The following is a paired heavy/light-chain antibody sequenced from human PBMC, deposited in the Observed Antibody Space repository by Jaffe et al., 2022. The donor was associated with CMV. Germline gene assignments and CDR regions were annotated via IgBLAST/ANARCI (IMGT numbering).Light chain of an antibody. V-gene: IGLV2-14*03. CDR3: CSYASSSTLV. J-gene: IGLJ1*01. CDR2: DVS. CDR1: SSDVGGYNY. Sequence: QSALTQPASVSGSPGQSITISCTGTSSDVGGYNYVSWYQQHPGKAPKLMIYDVSNRPSGVSNRFSGSKSGNTASLTISGLQAEDEADYYCCSYASSSTLVFGTGTKVTVL.
Heavy chain of an antibody. V-gene: IGHV2-5*02. CDR1: GFSLSTSGVG. CDR3: AHVYDSSAYWLDAFDI. D-gene: IGHD3-22*01. Sequence: QITLKESGPTLVKPTQTLTLTCTFSGFSLSTSGVGVGWIRQPPGKALEWLAVIYWDDDKRYSPSLKSRLTITKDTSKTQVVLTMTNMDPVDTATYYCAHVYDSSAYWLDAFDIWGQGTMVTVSS. CDR2: IYWDDDK. J-gene: IGHJ3*02.